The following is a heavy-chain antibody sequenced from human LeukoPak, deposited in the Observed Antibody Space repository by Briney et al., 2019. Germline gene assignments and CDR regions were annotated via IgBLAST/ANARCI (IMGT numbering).Heavy chain of an antibody. CDR3: ARGDYYSSDY. Sequence: SETLSLTCAVYGGSFSGYYWGWIRQPPGKGLEWIGEINHSGSTNYNPSLKSRVTMSVDTSKNQFSLKLSSVTAADTAVYYCARGDYYSSDYWGQGTLVTVSS. CDR2: INHSGST. CDR1: GGSFSGYY. D-gene: IGHD2-21*02. V-gene: IGHV4-34*01. J-gene: IGHJ4*02.